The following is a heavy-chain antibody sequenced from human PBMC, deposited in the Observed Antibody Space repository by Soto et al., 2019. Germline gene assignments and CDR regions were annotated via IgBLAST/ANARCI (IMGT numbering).Heavy chain of an antibody. CDR2: ITASGGNT. Sequence: PGRSLRLSCAASGFTFSSYAMSWVLQAPGKGLEWVSAITASGGNTYYADSVKGRFTISRDNSKNTLYLQMNSMRAEDTAVYYCAKDLQGNWNPDYWGQGTLVTVSS. CDR1: GFTFSSYA. D-gene: IGHD1-1*01. CDR3: AKDLQGNWNPDY. J-gene: IGHJ4*02. V-gene: IGHV3-23*01.